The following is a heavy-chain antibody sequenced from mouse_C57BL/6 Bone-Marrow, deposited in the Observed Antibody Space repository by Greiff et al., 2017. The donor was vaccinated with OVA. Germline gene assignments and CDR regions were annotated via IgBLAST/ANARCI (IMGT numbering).Heavy chain of an antibody. CDR2: IRNKANGYTT. D-gene: IGHD1-1*01. CDR1: GFTFTDYY. V-gene: IGHV7-3*01. CDR3: ARSPTVVAPAYFDY. Sequence: DVKLQESGGGLVQPGGSLSLSCAASGFTFTDYYMSWVRQPPGKALEWLGFIRNKANGYTTEYSASVKGRFTISRDNSQSILYLQMNALRAEDSATYYCARSPTVVAPAYFDYWGQGTTLTVSS. J-gene: IGHJ2*01.